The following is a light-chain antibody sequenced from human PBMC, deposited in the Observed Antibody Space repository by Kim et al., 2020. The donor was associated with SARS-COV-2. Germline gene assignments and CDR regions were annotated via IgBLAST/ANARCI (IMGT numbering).Light chain of an antibody. V-gene: IGLV3-1*01. J-gene: IGLJ2*01. CDR2: QDS. Sequence: SYEQTQPPSVSVSPGQTARITCSGDKLGDKYACWYQQKPGQSPVLVIYQDSKRPSGIPERFSGSNSGNTATLTISGTQAMDEADYYCQAWDSSTVVFGGGTQLTVL. CDR3: QAWDSSTVV. CDR1: KLGDKY.